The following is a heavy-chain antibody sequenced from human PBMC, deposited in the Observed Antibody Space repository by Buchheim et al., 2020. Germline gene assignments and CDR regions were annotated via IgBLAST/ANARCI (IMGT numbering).Heavy chain of an antibody. D-gene: IGHD3-22*01. V-gene: IGHV3-30-3*01. CDR2: ISYDGSNK. CDR3: ASAHYYDSSGYYFYFDY. CDR1: GFTFSTYA. Sequence: QVQLVESGGGVVQPGRSLRLSCAASGFTFSTYAMHWVRQAPGKGLEWVALISYDGSNKYYADSVKGRFTISRDNSKDTLYLQMNSLRAEDTAVYYCASAHYYDSSGYYFYFDYWGQGTL. J-gene: IGHJ4*02.